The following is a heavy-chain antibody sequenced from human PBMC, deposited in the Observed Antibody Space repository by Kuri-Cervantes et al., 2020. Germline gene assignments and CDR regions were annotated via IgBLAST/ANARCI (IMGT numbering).Heavy chain of an antibody. CDR3: ARIKPPSNNDY. CDR1: GGSFSGYY. J-gene: IGHJ4*02. Sequence: SETLSLTCAVYGGSFSGYYWSWIRQPPGKGLEWIGEINHRGSTNYNPSLKSRVTISVGTSKNQFSLKLSSVTAADTAVYYCARIKPPSNNDYWGQGILVTVSS. CDR2: INHRGST. V-gene: IGHV4-34*01. D-gene: IGHD1-14*01.